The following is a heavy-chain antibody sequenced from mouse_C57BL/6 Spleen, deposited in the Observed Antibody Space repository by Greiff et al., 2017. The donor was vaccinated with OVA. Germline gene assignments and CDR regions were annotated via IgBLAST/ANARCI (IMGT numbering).Heavy chain of an antibody. CDR3: ARQNYYGSRDYAMDY. Sequence: DVMLVESGGDLVKPGGSLKLSCAASGFTFSSYGMSWVRQTPDKRLEWVATISSGGSYTYYPDSVKGRFTISRDNAKNTLYLQMSSLKSEDTAMYYCARQNYYGSRDYAMDYWGQGTSVTVSS. V-gene: IGHV5-6*02. J-gene: IGHJ4*01. D-gene: IGHD1-1*01. CDR1: GFTFSSYG. CDR2: ISSGGSYT.